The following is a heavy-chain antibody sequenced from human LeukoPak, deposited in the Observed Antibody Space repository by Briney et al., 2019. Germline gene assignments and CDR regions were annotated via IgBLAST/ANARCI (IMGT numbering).Heavy chain of an antibody. Sequence: ASVKVSCKASGYTFADYYIHSVRQAPGHGLEWGGWMNPNSGDTNYARSFQGRVTMTRDTSISTAYMELSRLRFDDTAVYYCAKDPFDQMLPENWFDTWGQGTLVTVSS. CDR1: GYTFADYY. J-gene: IGHJ5*02. D-gene: IGHD2-2*01. CDR2: MNPNSGDT. V-gene: IGHV1-2*02. CDR3: AKDPFDQMLPENWFDT.